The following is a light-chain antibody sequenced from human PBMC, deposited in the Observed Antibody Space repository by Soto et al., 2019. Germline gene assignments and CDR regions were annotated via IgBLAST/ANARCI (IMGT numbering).Light chain of an antibody. J-gene: IGLJ1*01. CDR1: SSNIGNNY. V-gene: IGLV1-51*01. Sequence: SVLTQPPSVSAAPGQKGTISCSGSSSNIGNNYVSWYQQLPGTAPKLLIYDNNKRPSGIPDRFSGSKSGTSATLGITGLQTVDEADYYCGTCYSSLSAYVFGTGTKVTVL. CDR3: GTCYSSLSAYV. CDR2: DNN.